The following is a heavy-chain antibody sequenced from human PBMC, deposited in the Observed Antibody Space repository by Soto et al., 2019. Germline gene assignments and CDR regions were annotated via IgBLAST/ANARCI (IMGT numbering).Heavy chain of an antibody. J-gene: IGHJ6*02. D-gene: IGHD5-12*01. CDR1: GGSISSSNW. CDR2: IYHSGST. V-gene: IGHV4-4*02. CDR3: ARDDPNVGYPRTYYGMDV. Sequence: QVQLQESGPGLVKPSGTLSLTCAVSGGSISSSNWWSWVRQPPGKGLEWIGEIYHSGSTNYNPSLKSRVTISVDKSKNQFSLMLGSVPAAETAVDYCARDDPNVGYPRTYYGMDVWGQGTTVTVSS.